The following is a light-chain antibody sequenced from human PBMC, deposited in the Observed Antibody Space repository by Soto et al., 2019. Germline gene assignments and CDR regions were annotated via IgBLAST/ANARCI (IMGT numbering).Light chain of an antibody. Sequence: DIVLTQSPGTRSFSPGERGFLSFTASRNVDTSLALYLHRPGRAPRLLMSEASRRAAGIPARFSGSGSGTDFTLTINSLEPEAGAVYYSQQRYTWPLSFGAGTRVKI. J-gene: IGKJ4*01. CDR1: RNVDTS. CDR2: EAS. CDR3: QQRYTWPLS. V-gene: IGKV3-11*01.